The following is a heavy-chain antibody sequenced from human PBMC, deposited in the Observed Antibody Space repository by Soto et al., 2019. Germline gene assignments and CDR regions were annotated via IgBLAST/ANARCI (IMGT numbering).Heavy chain of an antibody. J-gene: IGHJ2*01. V-gene: IGHV3-13*01. D-gene: IGHD3-16*01. CDR2: IGTAGDT. CDR3: ARVRFGLERKNWYFDL. Sequence: ESGGGLVQPGGSLRLSCAASGFTFSSYDMHWVRQATGKGLEWVSAIGTAGDTYYPGSVKGRFTISRENAKNSLYLQMNSLRAGDTAVYYCARVRFGLERKNWYFDLWGRGTLVTVSS. CDR1: GFTFSSYD.